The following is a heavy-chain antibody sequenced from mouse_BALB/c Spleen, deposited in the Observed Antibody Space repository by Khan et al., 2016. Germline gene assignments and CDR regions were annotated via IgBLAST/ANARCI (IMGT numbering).Heavy chain of an antibody. J-gene: IGHJ3*01. CDR2: ISDGGSYT. V-gene: IGHV5-4*02. CDR3: AREGLRRGLAY. Sequence: EVELVESGGGLVKPGGSLKLSCAASGCTFSDYYMYWVRQTPEKRLEWVATISDGGSYTYYPDSVKGRFTISRDNAKNNLYLQMSSLKSEDTAMYYCAREGLRRGLAYWGQGTLVTVSA. D-gene: IGHD2-4*01. CDR1: GCTFSDYY.